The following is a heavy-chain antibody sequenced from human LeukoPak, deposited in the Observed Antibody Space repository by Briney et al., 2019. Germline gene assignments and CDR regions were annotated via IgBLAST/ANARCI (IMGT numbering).Heavy chain of an antibody. J-gene: IGHJ4*02. V-gene: IGHV4-34*01. D-gene: IGHD6-19*01. Sequence: SETLSLTCAVYGGSFSGYYWSWLRQPPGKGLEWIGEINHSGSTNYNPSLKSRVTISVDTSKNQFSLKLSSVTAADTAVYYCARSRGIAVAGRGLFDYWGQGTLVTVSS. CDR3: ARSRGIAVAGRGLFDY. CDR1: GGSFSGYY. CDR2: INHSGST.